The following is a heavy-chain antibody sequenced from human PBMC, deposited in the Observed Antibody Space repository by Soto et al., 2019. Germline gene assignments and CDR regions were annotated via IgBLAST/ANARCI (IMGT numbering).Heavy chain of an antibody. CDR2: IYHSGSA. CDR1: GGSISSGVNY. Sequence: NPSETLSLTCTVSGGSISSGVNYWSWIRQHPXKGLEWIGHIYHSGSAYYHPSLKSRVAISVDTSKNQFSLRLSSVTAADTGVYFCAPDSRREVDSGGYYYYHMDVWGQGTTVTVSS. CDR3: APDSRREVDSGGYYYYHMDV. V-gene: IGHV4-31*03. D-gene: IGHD3-22*01. J-gene: IGHJ6*02.